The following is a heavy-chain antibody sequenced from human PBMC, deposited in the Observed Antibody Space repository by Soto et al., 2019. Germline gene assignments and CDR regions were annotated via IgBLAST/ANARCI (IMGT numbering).Heavy chain of an antibody. V-gene: IGHV5-10-1*01. CDR3: ARTLRFLVPSAFDI. Sequence: PGESLKISCKGSGYSFTSYWISWVRQMPGKGLEWMGRIDPSDSYTNYSPSFQGHVTISADKSISAAYLQWSSLKASDTAMYYCARTLRFLVPSAFDIWGQVTMVTVSS. CDR1: GYSFTSYW. J-gene: IGHJ3*02. CDR2: IDPSDSYT. D-gene: IGHD3-3*01.